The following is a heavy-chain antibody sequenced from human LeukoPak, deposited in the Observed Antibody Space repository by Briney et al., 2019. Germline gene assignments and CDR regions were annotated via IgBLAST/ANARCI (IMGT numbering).Heavy chain of an antibody. CDR3: ARVFWSATSYYFEY. CDR1: EFTFSRYW. CDR2: IKQDGSEK. J-gene: IGHJ4*02. V-gene: IGHV3-7*05. Sequence: GGSLRLSCAVSEFTFSRYWMSWVRQAPGKGLDWVATIKQDGSEKYYVDSVEGRFTISRDNSKNSLHLQMDSLRAEDTAVYYCARVFWSATSYYFEYWGQGALVTVSS. D-gene: IGHD3-3*01.